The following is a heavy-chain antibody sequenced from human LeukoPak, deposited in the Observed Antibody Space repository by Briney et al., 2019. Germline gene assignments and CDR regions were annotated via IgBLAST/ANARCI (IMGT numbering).Heavy chain of an antibody. V-gene: IGHV3-11*01. CDR1: GFTFSDYY. CDR3: RGCSSTSCYDY. Sequence: GGSLRLSCVASGFTFSDYYMSWIRQAPGEGLEWVSYISSSGSTISYADSVKGRFTISRDNTKNSLYLQMDSLRAEDTAVYYCRGCSSTSCYDYWGQGTLVTVSS. J-gene: IGHJ4*02. D-gene: IGHD2-2*01. CDR2: ISSSGSTI.